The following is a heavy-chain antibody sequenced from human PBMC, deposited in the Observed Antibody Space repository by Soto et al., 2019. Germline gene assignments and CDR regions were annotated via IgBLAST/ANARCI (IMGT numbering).Heavy chain of an antibody. CDR1: GYSVSDYF. Sequence: QVQLVQSGAEVKKSVASVKVSCKASGYSVSDYFIQWVRQAPGQGLEWVAWINPKSAATNYAKKFQGRVSLTWDTSFSTAYMELPRLRPDDTAVYYCARIKWGLDYYNGMDVWGQGTTVIVSS. CDR3: ARIKWGLDYYNGMDV. V-gene: IGHV1-2*02. J-gene: IGHJ6*02. D-gene: IGHD1-26*01. CDR2: INPKSAAT.